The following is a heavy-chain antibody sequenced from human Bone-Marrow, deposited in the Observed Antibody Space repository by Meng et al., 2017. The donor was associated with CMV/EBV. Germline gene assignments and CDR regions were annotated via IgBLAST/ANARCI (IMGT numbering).Heavy chain of an antibody. CDR2: INHNGGGT. CDR1: GYTFTNYY. J-gene: IGHJ4*02. Sequence: ASAQVSCKASGYTFTNYYMHWVLQDPGQGLEWMGWINHNGGGTNYAQKFKDRVTMTRDKSISTAYMELSRRRSDETAVYYCGTILGDSSGWDYWGQGTLVTVSS. D-gene: IGHD6-19*01. CDR3: GTILGDSSGWDY. V-gene: IGHV1-2*02.